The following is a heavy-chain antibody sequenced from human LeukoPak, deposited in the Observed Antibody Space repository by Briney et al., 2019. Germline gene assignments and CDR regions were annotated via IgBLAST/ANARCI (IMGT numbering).Heavy chain of an antibody. CDR1: GGSISSYY. D-gene: IGHD3-22*01. Sequence: SETLSLTCTVSGGSISSYYWSWIRQPPGKGLEWIGYIYYSGSTNYNPSLKSRVTISVDTSKNQFSLKLSSVTAADTAVYYCARAPYDSGGYYDYYFDYWGQGTLVTASS. V-gene: IGHV4-59*08. CDR2: IYYSGST. CDR3: ARAPYDSGGYYDYYFDY. J-gene: IGHJ4*02.